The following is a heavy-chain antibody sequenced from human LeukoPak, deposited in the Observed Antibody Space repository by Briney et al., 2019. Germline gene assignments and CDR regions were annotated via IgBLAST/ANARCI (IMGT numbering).Heavy chain of an antibody. V-gene: IGHV4-31*03. CDR3: ARSQWLAAAKNTYYYGMDV. D-gene: IGHD6-13*01. J-gene: IGHJ6*02. CDR1: GGSISSGDYY. Sequence: TSETLSLTCTVSGGSISSGDYYWSWIRQPPGKGLEWIGYIYYSGSTYYNPSLKSRVTISVDTSKNQFSLKLSSVTAADTAVYYCARSQWLAAAKNTYYYGMDVWGQGTTVAVSS. CDR2: IYYSGST.